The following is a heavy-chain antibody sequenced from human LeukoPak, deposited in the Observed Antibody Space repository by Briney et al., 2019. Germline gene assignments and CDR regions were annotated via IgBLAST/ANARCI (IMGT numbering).Heavy chain of an antibody. CDR2: INAGNGNT. V-gene: IGHV1-3*01. Sequence: GASVKVSRKASGYTFTSYAMHWVRQAPGQRLEWMGWINAGNGNTKYSQKFQGRVTITRDTSASTAYMELSSLRSEDTAVYYCARVFPPSSGAFDIWGQGTMVTVSS. J-gene: IGHJ3*02. D-gene: IGHD2/OR15-2a*01. CDR1: GYTFTSYA. CDR3: ARVFPPSSGAFDI.